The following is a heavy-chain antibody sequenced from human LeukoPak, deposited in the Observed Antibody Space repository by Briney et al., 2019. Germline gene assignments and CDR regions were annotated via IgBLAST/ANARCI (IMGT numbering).Heavy chain of an antibody. J-gene: IGHJ6*03. V-gene: IGHV3-7*01. CDR3: ARGEGYCSSTSCYYYYYMDV. Sequence: GGSLRLSCAASGFTFSSYWMSWVRQAPGKGLEWVANIKQDGSEKYYVDSVKGRFTISRDNAKNSLYLQMNSLRAEDTAVYYCARGEGYCSSTSCYYYYYMDVWGKGTTVTVSS. D-gene: IGHD2-2*01. CDR2: IKQDGSEK. CDR1: GFTFSSYW.